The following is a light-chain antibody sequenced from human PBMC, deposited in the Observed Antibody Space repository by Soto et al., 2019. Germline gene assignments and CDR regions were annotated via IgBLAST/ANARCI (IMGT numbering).Light chain of an antibody. CDR2: AAS. V-gene: IGKV1-12*01. Sequence: DIQMTQSPSSVSASVGDRVTITCRASQGISSWLAWYQQKPGKAPKLLLYAASSLQSGVPSRFSGSESGIDFSLTLSRLQPEDFATYYCQQSNSFPPTFGQGTKVEIK. CDR1: QGISSW. CDR3: QQSNSFPPT. J-gene: IGKJ1*01.